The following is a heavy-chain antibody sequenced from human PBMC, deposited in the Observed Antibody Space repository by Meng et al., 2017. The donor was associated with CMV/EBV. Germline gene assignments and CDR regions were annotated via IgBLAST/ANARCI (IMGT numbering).Heavy chain of an antibody. CDR3: ARNPITMVRGVIRVAAFDI. J-gene: IGHJ3*02. D-gene: IGHD3-10*01. CDR1: GYSISSGYY. V-gene: IGHV4-38-2*02. Sequence: SETLSLTCTVSGYSISSGYYWGWIRQPPGKGLEWIGSIYHSGSTYYNPSLKSRVTISVDTSKNQFSLKLSSVTAADTAVYYCARNPITMVRGVIRVAAFDIWGQGTMVTVS. CDR2: IYHSGST.